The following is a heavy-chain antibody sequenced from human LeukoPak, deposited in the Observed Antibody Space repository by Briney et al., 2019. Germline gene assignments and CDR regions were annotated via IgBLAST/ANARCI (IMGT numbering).Heavy chain of an antibody. V-gene: IGHV3-48*03. CDR2: ISSSGSTI. Sequence: PGGSLRLSCAASGFTFSSYEMNWVRQAPGKGLEWVSYISSSGSTIYYADSVKGRFTISRDNAKNSLYLQMNSLRAEDTAVYYCARDYVDGYSSGWLRPYGMDVWGKGTTVTVSS. D-gene: IGHD6-19*01. J-gene: IGHJ6*04. CDR3: ARDYVDGYSSGWLRPYGMDV. CDR1: GFTFSSYE.